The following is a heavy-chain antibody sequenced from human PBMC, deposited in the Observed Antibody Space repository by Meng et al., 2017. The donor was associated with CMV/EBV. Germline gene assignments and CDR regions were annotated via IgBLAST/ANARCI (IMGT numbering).Heavy chain of an antibody. Sequence: SCKASGGTFSSYGMHWVRQAPGKGLEWVAFIRYDGSNKYYADSVKGRFTISRDNSKNTLYLQMNSLRAEDTAVYYCAKPIRFLEWLNGMDVWGQGTTVTVSS. V-gene: IGHV3-30*02. J-gene: IGHJ6*02. D-gene: IGHD3-3*01. CDR1: GGTFSSYG. CDR2: IRYDGSNK. CDR3: AKPIRFLEWLNGMDV.